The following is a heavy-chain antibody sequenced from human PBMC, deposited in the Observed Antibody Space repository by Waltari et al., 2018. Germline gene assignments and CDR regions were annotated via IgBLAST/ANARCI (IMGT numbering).Heavy chain of an antibody. CDR2: IIPIGGTA. Sequence: QVQLVQSGAEVKKPGSSVKVSCKASGGTFSSYAISWVRQAPGQGLEWMGGIIPIGGTANYGEKVQGRVTITTEESRGTAYMELGSLGSEDTAVYYCGRDSGYGTYYYYYGMDVWGQGTTVTVSS. V-gene: IGHV1-69*05. J-gene: IGHJ6*02. CDR1: GGTFSSYA. CDR3: GRDSGYGTYYYYYGMDV. D-gene: IGHD5-12*01.